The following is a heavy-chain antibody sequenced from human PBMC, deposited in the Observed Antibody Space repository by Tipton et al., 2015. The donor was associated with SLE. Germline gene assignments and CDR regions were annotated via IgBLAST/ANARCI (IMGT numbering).Heavy chain of an antibody. V-gene: IGHV5-51*03. Sequence: QSGAEVKEPGESLKISCKGSGYSFTDYWIGWVRQMPGKGLEWMGIIWPGDSDTRYSPSFQGQVTISADKSISTAYLQWSSLKASATAMYYCARLRDWTDYFDYWGQGPLVTVSS. CDR1: GYSFTDYW. CDR2: IWPGDSDT. CDR3: ARLRDWTDYFDY. D-gene: IGHD3/OR15-3a*01. J-gene: IGHJ4*02.